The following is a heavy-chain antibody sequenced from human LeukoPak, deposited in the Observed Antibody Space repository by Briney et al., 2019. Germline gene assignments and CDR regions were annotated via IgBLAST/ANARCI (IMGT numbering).Heavy chain of an antibody. CDR3: ARGSNGAFDY. Sequence: PGGSLRLSCAASEFTFSIYSMNWVRQAPGKGLEWVASISSSSTYIYHADSVKSRFTISRDNAKNSLYLQMNSLIAEDTAIYYCARGSNGAFDYWGQGTLVTVSS. CDR2: ISSSSTYI. D-gene: IGHD4/OR15-4a*01. V-gene: IGHV3-21*01. CDR1: EFTFSIYS. J-gene: IGHJ4*02.